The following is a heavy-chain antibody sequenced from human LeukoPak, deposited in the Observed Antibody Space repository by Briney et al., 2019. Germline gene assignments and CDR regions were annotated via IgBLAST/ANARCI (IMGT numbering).Heavy chain of an antibody. CDR2: ISSSGNTI. J-gene: IGHJ4*02. V-gene: IGHV3-48*03. D-gene: IGHD6-13*01. CDR1: GFTFSYYD. Sequence: GGSLRLSCAASGFTFSYYDMNWVRQAPGKWLEWISYISSSGNTIYYTDSVKGRFTISRDNDQNSLYLQMNGLRAEDTAVYYCARYTSSWNYYFDYWGQGTLVTVSS. CDR3: ARYTSSWNYYFDY.